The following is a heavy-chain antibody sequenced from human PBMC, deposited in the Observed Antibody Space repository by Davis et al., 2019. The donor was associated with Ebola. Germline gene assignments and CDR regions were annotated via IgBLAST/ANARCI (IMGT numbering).Heavy chain of an antibody. D-gene: IGHD2-15*01. CDR3: ARLTCSGSSCFLDY. Sequence: SGPTLVKPTQTLTLTCTFSGFSFTTRGVGVGWIRQPPGKALEWLAVIFWDDDKRYNPSLGSRLTITRDTSKNQVVLTMTNMDPVDTATYYCARLTCSGSSCFLDYWGQGTLVTVSS. CDR1: GFSFTTRGVG. J-gene: IGHJ4*02. CDR2: IFWDDDK. V-gene: IGHV2-5*02.